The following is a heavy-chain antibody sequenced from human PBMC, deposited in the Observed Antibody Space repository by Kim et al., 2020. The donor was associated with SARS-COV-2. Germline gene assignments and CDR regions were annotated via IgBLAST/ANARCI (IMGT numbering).Heavy chain of an antibody. Sequence: GGSLRLSCAASGFTFSSYGMHWVRQAPGKGLEWVAVISYDGSNKYYADSVKGRFTISRDNSKNTLYLQMNSLRAEDTAVYYCAKPDVLRYFDWSENYYYGMDVWGQGTTVTVSS. CDR1: GFTFSSYG. CDR2: ISYDGSNK. D-gene: IGHD3-9*01. CDR3: AKPDVLRYFDWSENYYYGMDV. J-gene: IGHJ6*02. V-gene: IGHV3-30*18.